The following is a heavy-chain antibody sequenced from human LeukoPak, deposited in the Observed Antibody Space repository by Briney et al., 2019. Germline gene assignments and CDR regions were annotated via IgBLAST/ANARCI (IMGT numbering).Heavy chain of an antibody. CDR2: ISSSSNTI. J-gene: IGHJ5*02. CDR1: GLTFSTYS. Sequence: GGSLRLSCAASGLTFSTYSMNWVRQAPGKGLEWVSYISSSSNTIYYADSVKGRFTISRDNAKNSLYLQMNSLRDEDTAVYYCATGPGYYDSSGYYSNWFDPWGQGTLVTVSS. CDR3: ATGPGYYDSSGYYSNWFDP. V-gene: IGHV3-48*02. D-gene: IGHD3-22*01.